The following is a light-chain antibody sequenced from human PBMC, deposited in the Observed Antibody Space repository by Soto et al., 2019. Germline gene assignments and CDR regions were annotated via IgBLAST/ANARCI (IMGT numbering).Light chain of an antibody. CDR2: WAS. J-gene: IGKJ4*01. CDR1: QSVLYSSNNKNY. CDR3: QQYYSSPFT. Sequence: DIVMTQSPDSLAVSLGERATINCKSSQSVLYSSNNKNYLAWYQQKSGQPPKLLIYWASTREPGVPDRFSGSGSGTEFTLTISSLQAEDVAVYYCQQYYSSPFTFGGGTKVEIK. V-gene: IGKV4-1*01.